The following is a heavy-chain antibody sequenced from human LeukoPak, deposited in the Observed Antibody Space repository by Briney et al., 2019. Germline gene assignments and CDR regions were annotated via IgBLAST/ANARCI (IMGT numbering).Heavy chain of an antibody. Sequence: EASVTVSCKASGYTFTGYYMHWVRQAPGQGLEGMGWINPNSGGTNYAQKFQGRVTMTRDTSISTAYMEPSRLRSDDTSVYYCARDYEVAGAFDYWGQGTLVTVSS. V-gene: IGHV1-2*02. CDR1: GYTFTGYY. CDR2: INPNSGGT. J-gene: IGHJ4*02. D-gene: IGHD6-19*01. CDR3: ARDYEVAGAFDY.